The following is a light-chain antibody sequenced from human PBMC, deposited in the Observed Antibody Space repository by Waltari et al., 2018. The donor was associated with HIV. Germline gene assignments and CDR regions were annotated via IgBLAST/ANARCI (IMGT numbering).Light chain of an antibody. J-gene: IGLJ3*02. CDR1: NSNL. V-gene: IGLV2-23*02. CDR3: SSYAGGHSWV. CDR2: EVT. Sequence: QSALTQPASVSGSPGQSIVISCTGINSNLVSWYQHHPGKVPRLMIYEVTKRPSGVSNRVSGSKSANTASLMISGLQAEDEGDYYCSSYAGGHSWVFGGGTKLTVL.